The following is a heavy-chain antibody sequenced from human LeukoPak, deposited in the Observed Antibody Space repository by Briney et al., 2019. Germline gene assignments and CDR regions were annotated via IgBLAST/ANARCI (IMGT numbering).Heavy chain of an antibody. V-gene: IGHV1-58*01. J-gene: IGHJ3*02. CDR1: GFTFISSA. CDR3: ARHSSSSMFDVFDI. Sequence: SVKVSCKASGFTFISSAVQWVRQARGQRLEWIGWIVVGSGNTNYAQKFQGRVTITADESTSTAYMELSSLRSEDTAVYYCARHSSSSMFDVFDIWGQGTMVTVSS. CDR2: IVVGSGNT. D-gene: IGHD6-6*01.